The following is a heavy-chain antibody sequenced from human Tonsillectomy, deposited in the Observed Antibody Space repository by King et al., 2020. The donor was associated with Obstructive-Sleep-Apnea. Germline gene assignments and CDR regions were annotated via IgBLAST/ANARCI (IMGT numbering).Heavy chain of an antibody. Sequence: QLQESGPRLVKPSETLSLTCSVSGGSTIGYYWSWIRPPPGKALEWIGNIFYNGSTTYNPSLKSRVSISIDTSKNQFSLRLISVNAADTAVYYCARGRISGYQWGQGILVTVSS. CDR2: IFYNGST. V-gene: IGHV4-59*13. CDR3: ARGRISGYQ. J-gene: IGHJ4*02. D-gene: IGHD1-20*01. CDR1: GGSTIGYY.